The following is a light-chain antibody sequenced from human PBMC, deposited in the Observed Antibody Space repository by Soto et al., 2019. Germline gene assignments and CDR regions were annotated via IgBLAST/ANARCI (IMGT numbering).Light chain of an antibody. CDR3: QQYSDWPLT. Sequence: EIVVTQSPATPSVSPGERATLSCRASQSVGNNFAWYQQKPGQAPRLLISATSTRATGVPARFSGSGSGTEFTLTISSLQSEDFAVYYCQQYSDWPLTFGGGTKVEIE. CDR1: QSVGNN. V-gene: IGKV3-15*01. CDR2: ATS. J-gene: IGKJ4*01.